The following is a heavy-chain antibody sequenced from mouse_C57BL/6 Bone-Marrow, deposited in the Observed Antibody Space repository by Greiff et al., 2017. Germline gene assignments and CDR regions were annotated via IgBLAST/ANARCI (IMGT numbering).Heavy chain of an antibody. CDR1: GYSITSGYY. V-gene: IGHV3-6*01. CDR3: ARGTTVVATKDY. Sequence: EVKLQESGPGLVKPSQSLSLTCSVTGYSITSGYYWNWIRQFPGNKLEWMGYISYDGSNNYNPSLKNRISITRDTSKNQFFLKLNSVTTEDTATYYCARGTTVVATKDYWGQGTTLTVSS. J-gene: IGHJ2*01. D-gene: IGHD1-1*01. CDR2: ISYDGSN.